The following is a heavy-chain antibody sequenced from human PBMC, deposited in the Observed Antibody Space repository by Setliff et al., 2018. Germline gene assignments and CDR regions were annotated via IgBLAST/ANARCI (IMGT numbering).Heavy chain of an antibody. CDR3: TRSSGAFDI. J-gene: IGHJ3*02. CDR2: IGSKTYGGTT. V-gene: IGHV3-49*04. CDR1: GFTISDYA. Sequence: PGGSLRLSCIVSGFTISDYAMSWVRQAPGKGLEWVGFIGSKTYGGTTEYAASVKGRFTISRDAKNIAYLQMNSLKTEDTAVYYCTRSSGAFDIWGQGTMVTVSS.